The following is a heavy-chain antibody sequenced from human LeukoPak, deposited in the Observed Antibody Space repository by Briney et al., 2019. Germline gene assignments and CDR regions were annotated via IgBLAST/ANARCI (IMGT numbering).Heavy chain of an antibody. CDR2: IGGSIGST. CDR3: VKDFVVVPGLVNYFDY. Sequence: HAGGSLRLSCAASGFTFTSYNMNWVRQAPGKGLEWVSAIGGSIGSTFYTDSVKGRFTISRDNSKNTLSLQMNSLRVEDTAVYYCVKDFVVVPGLVNYFDYWGQGTLVTVSS. CDR1: GFTFTSYN. J-gene: IGHJ4*02. D-gene: IGHD2-2*01. V-gene: IGHV3-23*01.